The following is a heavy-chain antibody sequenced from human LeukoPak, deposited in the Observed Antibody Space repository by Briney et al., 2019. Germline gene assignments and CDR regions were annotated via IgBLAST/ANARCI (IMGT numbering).Heavy chain of an antibody. D-gene: IGHD4-17*01. CDR3: AITAKDYGDPYHFDY. CDR1: GVTFTNFG. J-gene: IGHJ4*02. Sequence: ASVKVSCKASGVTFTNFGISWVRQAPGQGLEWMGWISAYNGDTSYAQKLQGRVTMTTDTSTSTAYMEVRSLRSDDTAMYYCAITAKDYGDPYHFDYWGQGTLVTVSS. V-gene: IGHV1-18*01. CDR2: ISAYNGDT.